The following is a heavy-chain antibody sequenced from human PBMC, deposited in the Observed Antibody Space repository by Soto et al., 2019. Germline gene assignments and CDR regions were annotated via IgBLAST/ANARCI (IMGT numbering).Heavy chain of an antibody. CDR2: INAGNGNT. Sequence: ASVKVSCKASGYTFTSYAMHWVRQAPGQRLEWMGWINAGNGNTKYSQKFQGRVTITRDTSASTAYMELSSLRSEDTAVYYCARWNTGYSSGWYYFDYWGQGTLVTVSS. CDR3: ARWNTGYSSGWYYFDY. V-gene: IGHV1-3*01. J-gene: IGHJ4*02. CDR1: GYTFTSYA. D-gene: IGHD6-19*01.